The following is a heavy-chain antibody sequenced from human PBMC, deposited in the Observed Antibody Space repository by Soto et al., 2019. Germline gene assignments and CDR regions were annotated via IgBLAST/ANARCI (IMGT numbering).Heavy chain of an antibody. CDR3: VRDVESPGISGSWGAFDI. CDR2: IYSSGNT. Sequence: QVQLQESGPGLVKPSETLSLICTVSGGSIRNYFWTWIRQPAGKGLEWIGRIYSSGNTVYNASLKSRVTLSIDMSTNQVSLKLSPMTAADTAVYYCVRDVESPGISGSWGAFDIWGQGTVVTVSS. CDR1: GGSIRNYF. V-gene: IGHV4-4*07. D-gene: IGHD1-20*01. J-gene: IGHJ3*02.